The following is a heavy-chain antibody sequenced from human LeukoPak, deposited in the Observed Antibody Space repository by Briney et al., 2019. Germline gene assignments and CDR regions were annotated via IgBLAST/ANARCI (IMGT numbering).Heavy chain of an antibody. V-gene: IGHV4-59*01. CDR2: IYYSGST. Sequence: PSETLSLTCTVSGGSISSYYWSWIRQPPGKGLEWIGYIYYSGSTNYNPSLKSRVTISVDTSKNQFSLKLSSVTAADTAVYYCARVHASSGYYLQHWGQGALVTVSS. J-gene: IGHJ1*01. CDR1: GGSISSYY. CDR3: ARVHASSGYYLQH. D-gene: IGHD3-22*01.